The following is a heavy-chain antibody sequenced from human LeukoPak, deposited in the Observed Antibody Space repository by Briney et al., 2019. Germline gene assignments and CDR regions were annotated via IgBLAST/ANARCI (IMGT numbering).Heavy chain of an antibody. Sequence: GGSLRLSCAASGFTFSSYAMSWVRQAPGKRLEWVSALSGSGGSTYYADSVKGRFTISRDNSKNTLYLQMNSLRAEDTAVYYCAKDPLNYYDSSGYYPGEAFDIWGQGTMVTVSS. V-gene: IGHV3-23*01. D-gene: IGHD3-22*01. CDR3: AKDPLNYYDSSGYYPGEAFDI. CDR1: GFTFSSYA. J-gene: IGHJ3*02. CDR2: LSGSGGST.